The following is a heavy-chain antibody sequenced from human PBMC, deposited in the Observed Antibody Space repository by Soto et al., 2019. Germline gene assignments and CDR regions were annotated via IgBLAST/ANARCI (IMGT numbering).Heavy chain of an antibody. CDR1: GFTFSSYA. V-gene: IGHV3-23*01. J-gene: IGHJ4*02. CDR3: AKEPDILTGYYYFYY. Sequence: EVQLLESGGGLVQPGGSLRLSCAASGFTFSSYAMSWVRQAPGKGLEWVSAISGSGGSTYYADSVKGRFTISRDNSKNTVYMQINSLRAEDTAVYYCAKEPDILTGYYYFYYWGQGTLVTVSS. CDR2: ISGSGGST. D-gene: IGHD3-9*01.